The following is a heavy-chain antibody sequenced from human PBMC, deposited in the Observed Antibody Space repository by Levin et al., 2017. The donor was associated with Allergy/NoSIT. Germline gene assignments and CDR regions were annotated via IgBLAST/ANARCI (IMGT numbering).Heavy chain of an antibody. CDR2: ISYDGSNK. Sequence: GESLKISCAASGFTFSSYGMHWVRQAPGKGLEWVAVISYDGSNKYYADSVKGRFTISRDNSKNTLYLQMNSLRAEDTAVYYCAKYGSGRDLYWGQGTLVTVSS. D-gene: IGHD3-10*01. J-gene: IGHJ4*02. V-gene: IGHV3-30*18. CDR3: AKYGSGRDLY. CDR1: GFTFSSYG.